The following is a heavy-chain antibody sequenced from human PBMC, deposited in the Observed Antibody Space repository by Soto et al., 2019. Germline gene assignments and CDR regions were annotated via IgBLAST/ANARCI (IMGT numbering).Heavy chain of an antibody. D-gene: IGHD6-19*01. Sequence: GGSLRLSCAASGFTFSSYGMHWVRQAPGKGLEWVAVIWYDGSNKYYADSVKGRFTISRDNSKNTLYLQMNSLRAEDTAVYYCANSKGSSGWYDFDYWGQGTLVTVSS. J-gene: IGHJ4*02. CDR3: ANSKGSSGWYDFDY. CDR2: IWYDGSNK. V-gene: IGHV3-33*06. CDR1: GFTFSSYG.